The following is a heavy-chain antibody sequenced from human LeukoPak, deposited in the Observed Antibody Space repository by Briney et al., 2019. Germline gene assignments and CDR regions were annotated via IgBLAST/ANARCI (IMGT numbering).Heavy chain of an antibody. CDR2: IIPILGIA. CDR1: GGTFSSYT. D-gene: IGHD2-21*02. Sequence: SVKVSCKASGGTFSSYTISWVRQAPGQGLEWMGRIIPILGIANYAQKFQGRVTITADKSTSTAYMELSSLRSEDTAVYYCATPGLMWVTAAPWASDYWGQGTLVTVSS. V-gene: IGHV1-69*02. J-gene: IGHJ4*02. CDR3: ATPGLMWVTAAPWASDY.